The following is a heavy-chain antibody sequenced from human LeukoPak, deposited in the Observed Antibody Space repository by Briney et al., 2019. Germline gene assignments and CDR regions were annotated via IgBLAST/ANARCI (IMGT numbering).Heavy chain of an antibody. CDR2: IIPILGIA. J-gene: IGHJ5*02. V-gene: IGHV1-69*04. Sequence: ASVKVSCKASGGTFSSYAISWVRQAPGQGLEWMGRIIPILGIANYAQKFQGRVTITADKSTSTAYMELSSLRSEDTAVYYCASLHPYSSGWLHNWFDPWGQGTLVTVSS. CDR1: GGTFSSYA. CDR3: ASLHPYSSGWLHNWFDP. D-gene: IGHD6-19*01.